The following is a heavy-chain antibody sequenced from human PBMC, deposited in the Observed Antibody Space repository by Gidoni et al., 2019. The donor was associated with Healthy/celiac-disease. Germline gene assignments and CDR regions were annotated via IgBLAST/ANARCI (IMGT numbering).Heavy chain of an antibody. J-gene: IGHJ3*02. CDR2: IYHRGST. Sequence: QVQLQESGPGLVKPSGTLSLTCAVSGGSISTSNWWSWVRQPPGKGLKWIGEIYHRGSTNYNPSLKSRVTISVDKAKNQFSLKLSSVTAADTAVYYCARDLKVGDIVVVPAAIGYYDSNPPGIWGQGTMVTVSS. D-gene: IGHD2-2*02. V-gene: IGHV4-4*02. CDR3: ARDLKVGDIVVVPAAIGYYDSNPPGI. CDR1: GGSISTSNW.